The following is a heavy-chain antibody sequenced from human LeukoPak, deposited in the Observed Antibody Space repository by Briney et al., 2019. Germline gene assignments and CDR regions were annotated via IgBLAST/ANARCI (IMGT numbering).Heavy chain of an antibody. Sequence: PGGSLRLSCAASGFTFSSYWMSWVRQAPGKGLEWVANIKQDGSEKYYVDSVKGRFTISRDNAKNSLYLQMNSLRAEDTAVYYCARVLAGAAGILGGYFDYWGQGTLVTVSS. D-gene: IGHD6-13*01. V-gene: IGHV3-7*01. J-gene: IGHJ4*02. CDR3: ARVLAGAAGILGGYFDY. CDR1: GFTFSSYW. CDR2: IKQDGSEK.